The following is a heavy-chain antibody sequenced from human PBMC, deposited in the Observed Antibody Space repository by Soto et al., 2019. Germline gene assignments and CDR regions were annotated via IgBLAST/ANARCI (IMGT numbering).Heavy chain of an antibody. CDR3: SKEYGSTLIDH. J-gene: IGHJ4*02. CDR1: GFTFSTYG. Sequence: GASWRLSRAASGFTFSTYGMHWVRQAPGKGLEWVAAMSYDGTKQYYVDSVKGRFTISRDNSRNTLFLQLNSLRDEDTAVYYCSKEYGSTLIDHWGQGT. CDR2: MSYDGTKQ. V-gene: IGHV3-30*18. D-gene: IGHD6-13*01.